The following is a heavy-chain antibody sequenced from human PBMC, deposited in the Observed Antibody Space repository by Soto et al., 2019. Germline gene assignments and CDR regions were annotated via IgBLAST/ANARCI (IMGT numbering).Heavy chain of an antibody. CDR2: ISSSSSYI. V-gene: IGHV3-21*01. CDR1: GFTFSSYS. D-gene: IGHD1-26*01. J-gene: IGHJ4*02. CDR3: VKSPVGGSSPNRFAY. Sequence: GGSLRLSCAASGFTFSSYSMNWVRQAPGKGLEWVSSISSSSSYIYYADSVKGRFTISRDNSKNTLYLQMNSLRAEDTAVYYCVKSPVGGSSPNRFAYWGRGTLVPVSS.